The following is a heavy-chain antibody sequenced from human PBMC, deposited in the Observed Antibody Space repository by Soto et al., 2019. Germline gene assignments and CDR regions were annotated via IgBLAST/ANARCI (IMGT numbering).Heavy chain of an antibody. CDR2: INHSGST. CDR3: ARTRDYYGSGSYYRTYYYYYGMDV. CDR1: GGSFSGYY. J-gene: IGHJ6*02. V-gene: IGHV4-34*01. Sequence: SETLSLTCAVYGGSFSGYYWSWIRQPPGKGLEWIGEINHSGSTNYNPSLKSRVTISVDTSKNQFSLKLSSVTAADTAVYYRARTRDYYGSGSYYRTYYYYYGMDVWGQGTTVTVSS. D-gene: IGHD3-10*01.